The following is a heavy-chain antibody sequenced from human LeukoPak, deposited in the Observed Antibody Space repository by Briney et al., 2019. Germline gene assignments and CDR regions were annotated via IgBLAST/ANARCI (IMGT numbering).Heavy chain of an antibody. V-gene: IGHV3-74*01. Sequence: GGSLRLSCAAPGFTFSSYWMHWVRQAPGKGLGWVSRINTVGRSTSYADSVKGRFTISRDNAKNTLYLQMNSLRAEDTAVYYCARIGGGSFPHYYYYMDVWGKGTTVTVSS. CDR3: ARIGGGSFPHYYYYMDV. CDR2: INTVGRST. D-gene: IGHD2-15*01. J-gene: IGHJ6*03. CDR1: GFTFSSYW.